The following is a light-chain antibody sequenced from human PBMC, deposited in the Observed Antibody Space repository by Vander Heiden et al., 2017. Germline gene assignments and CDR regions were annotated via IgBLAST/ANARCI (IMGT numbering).Light chain of an antibody. CDR2: AAS. Sequence: DIQMTQSPSSLSASVGNRVTITCLARQNISRCVNWYQQKPGEAPKRLIYAASSWESGVPSRFSGSGSGTEFTLTISSLQPEDFATYYCQQSYSTPRTFGHGTKVDIK. CDR3: QQSYSTPRT. CDR1: QNISRC. J-gene: IGKJ3*01. V-gene: IGKV1-39*01.